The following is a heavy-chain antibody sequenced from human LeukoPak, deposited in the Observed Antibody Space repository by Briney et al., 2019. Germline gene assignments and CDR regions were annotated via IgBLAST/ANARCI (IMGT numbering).Heavy chain of an antibody. Sequence: PGGSLILSCAASGFTFSSSWMSWVRQAPGKGLEWVANINEDGSAKYYVDSVKGRFTISRDNAKRSLDLQVNSLRAEDTAVYYCTRSRRDGNDYWGQGTLVTVSS. J-gene: IGHJ4*02. D-gene: IGHD5-24*01. CDR2: INEDGSAK. CDR1: GFTFSSSW. V-gene: IGHV3-7*01. CDR3: TRSRRDGNDY.